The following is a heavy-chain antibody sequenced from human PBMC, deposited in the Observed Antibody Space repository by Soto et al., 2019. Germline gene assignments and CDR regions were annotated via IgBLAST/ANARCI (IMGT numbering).Heavy chain of an antibody. CDR3: ARDDGSGSHHFDY. CDR2: IYYSGST. J-gene: IGHJ4*02. CDR1: GGSISSGGYY. V-gene: IGHV4-31*03. D-gene: IGHD3-10*01. Sequence: SETLSLTCTVSGGSISSGGYYWSWIRQHPGKGLEWIGYIYYSGSTYYNPSLKSRVTISVDTSKNQFSLKLSSVTAADTAVYYCARDDGSGSHHFDYWGQGTLVTVSS.